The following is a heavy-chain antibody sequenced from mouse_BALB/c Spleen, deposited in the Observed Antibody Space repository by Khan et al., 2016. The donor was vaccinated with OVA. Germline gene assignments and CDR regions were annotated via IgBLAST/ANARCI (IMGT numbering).Heavy chain of an antibody. CDR1: GYTFTDFT. CDR2: ISPYYGDV. Sequence: QVQLKQSGAELVRPGVSVKISCKGSGYTFTDFTMHWVKQSHAKSLEWIGVISPYYGDVTYNQNFKGKATMTVDKSSSTAYMELARLTSEDSADYYCKRGGRGYRFDYWGQGTLVTVSA. D-gene: IGHD1-3*01. V-gene: IGHV1S137*01. J-gene: IGHJ3*01. CDR3: KRGGRGYRFDY.